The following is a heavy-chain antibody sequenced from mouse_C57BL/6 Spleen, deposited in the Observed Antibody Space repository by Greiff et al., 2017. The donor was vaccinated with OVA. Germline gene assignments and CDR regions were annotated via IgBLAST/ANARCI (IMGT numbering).Heavy chain of an antibody. CDR2: IYPGSGST. J-gene: IGHJ2*01. V-gene: IGHV1-55*01. CDR1: GYTFTSYW. Sequence: VQLQQPGAELVKPGASVKMSCKASGYTFTSYWITWVKQRPGQGLEWIGDIYPGSGSTNYNEKFKGKATLTVDTSSSTAYMQLSSLTCEDSAVYYCARGSLWLRRYFDYWGQGTTLTVSS. CDR3: ARGSLWLRRYFDY. D-gene: IGHD2-2*01.